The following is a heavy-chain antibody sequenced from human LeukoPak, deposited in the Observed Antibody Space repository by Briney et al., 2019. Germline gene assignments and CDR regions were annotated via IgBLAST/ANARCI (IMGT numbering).Heavy chain of an antibody. CDR2: TYYRSKWYT. Sequence: SQTLSLTCAISGDSVSSNSAAWNWIRQSPSIGLEWLGRTYYRSKWYTDYAESVYSRITINPDTSKNPFSLQLNSVTPEDTAVYYCAREGIAVAGTTSDDAFDIWGQGTMVTVSS. CDR1: GDSVSSNSAA. CDR3: AREGIAVAGTTSDDAFDI. J-gene: IGHJ3*02. V-gene: IGHV6-1*01. D-gene: IGHD6-19*01.